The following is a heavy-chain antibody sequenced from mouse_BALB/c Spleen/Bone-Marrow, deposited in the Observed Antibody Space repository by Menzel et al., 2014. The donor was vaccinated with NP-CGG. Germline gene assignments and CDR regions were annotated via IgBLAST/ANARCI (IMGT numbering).Heavy chain of an antibody. CDR3: ASRGYAMDY. CDR2: TLPGSGSS. Sequence: VQLQQSGAELMKPGASVKISCKATGYTFSSYWIEWIKQRPGHGLEWIGETLPGSGSSNYNEKFKGKATFTADTSSNTAYMRLSSLTSEDSAVYYCASRGYAMDYWGQGTSVTVSS. CDR1: GYTFSSYW. J-gene: IGHJ4*01. V-gene: IGHV1-9*01.